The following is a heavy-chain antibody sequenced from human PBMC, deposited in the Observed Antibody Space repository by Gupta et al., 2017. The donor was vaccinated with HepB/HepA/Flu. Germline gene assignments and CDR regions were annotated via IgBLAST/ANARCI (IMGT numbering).Heavy chain of an antibody. CDR3: ARDRYTSGWVDY. J-gene: IGHJ4*02. D-gene: IGHD6-19*01. CDR1: GFTFNNHW. V-gene: IGHV3-7*01. Sequence: EVQLVESGGGLVQPGGSLRLSCAASGFTFNNHWMSWVRQAPGKGLEWVDNIKQDGSEKYYVDSVKGRFTISRDNAKNSLYLQMNSLRAEDTAVYYCARDRYTSGWVDYWGQGTLVTVSS. CDR2: IKQDGSEK.